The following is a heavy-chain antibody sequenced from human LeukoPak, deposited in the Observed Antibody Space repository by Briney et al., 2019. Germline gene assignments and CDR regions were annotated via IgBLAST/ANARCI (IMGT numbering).Heavy chain of an antibody. J-gene: IGHJ3*02. Sequence: ASVKVSCKASGYTFTGYDINWVRQATGQGLEWMGWMNPNSGNTGYAQKFQGRVTITRNTSISTAYMELSSLRSEDTAVYYCARGRAYYYDSSGYPNDALDIWGQGTMVTVSS. CDR1: GYTFTGYD. CDR3: ARGRAYYYDSSGYPNDALDI. CDR2: MNPNSGNT. D-gene: IGHD3-22*01. V-gene: IGHV1-8*03.